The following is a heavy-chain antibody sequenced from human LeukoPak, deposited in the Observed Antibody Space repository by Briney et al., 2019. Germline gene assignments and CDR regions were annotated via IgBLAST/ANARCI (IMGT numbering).Heavy chain of an antibody. V-gene: IGHV4-39*01. CDR1: GTSIRGGTYY. D-gene: IGHD1-7*01. CDR3: ARRYDWNYVYFDY. CDR2: ISYSGST. Sequence: PSETLSLTCAVSGTSIRGGTYYWDWIRQPPGKGLEWIGSISYSGSTYYNPSLKSRVTISRDTSENQFSLKLRSLTAADTAVYYCARRYDWNYVYFDYWGQGTLVTVSS. J-gene: IGHJ4*02.